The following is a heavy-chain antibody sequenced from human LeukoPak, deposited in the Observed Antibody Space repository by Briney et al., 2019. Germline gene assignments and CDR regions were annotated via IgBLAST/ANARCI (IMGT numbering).Heavy chain of an antibody. D-gene: IGHD2-8*01. V-gene: IGHV3-23*01. Sequence: GGSLRLSYAASGFTFSSYEMNWVRQAPGKGLEWVSAISGSGGSTYYADSVKGRFTISRDNSKNTLYLQMNSLRAEDTAVYYCAKDRVPYCTNGVCYSCLDYWGQGTLVTVSS. CDR2: ISGSGGST. CDR1: GFTFSSYE. CDR3: AKDRVPYCTNGVCYSCLDY. J-gene: IGHJ4*02.